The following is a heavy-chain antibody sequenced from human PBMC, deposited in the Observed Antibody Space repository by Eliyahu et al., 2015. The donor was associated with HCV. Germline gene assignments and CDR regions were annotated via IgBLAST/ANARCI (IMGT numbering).Heavy chain of an antibody. V-gene: IGHV3-11*06. CDR1: GFTFXXYY. Sequence: QVQLVESGGGLVKPGGSLRLSCAASGFTFXXYYMSWIRQAPGKGVEWVSYISSSSSYTNYADSVKGRFTISRDNAKNSLYLQMNSLRAEDTAVYYCARDYYDFWSGLELRGMDVWGQGTTVTVSS. CDR3: ARDYYDFWSGLELRGMDV. CDR2: ISSSSSYT. J-gene: IGHJ6*02. D-gene: IGHD3-3*01.